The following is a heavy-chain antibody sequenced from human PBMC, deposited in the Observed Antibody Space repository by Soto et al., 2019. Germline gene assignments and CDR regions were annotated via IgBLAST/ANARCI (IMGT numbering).Heavy chain of an antibody. CDR3: ARLDNWGSIHYYYYMDV. Sequence: ASVKVSCKASGYTFTSYGISWVRQAPGQGLEWMGWISAYNGNTNYAQKLQGRVTMTTDTSTSTAYMELRSLRSDDTAVCYCARLDNWGSIHYYYYMDVWGKGTTVTVSS. CDR2: ISAYNGNT. CDR1: GYTFTSYG. V-gene: IGHV1-18*01. J-gene: IGHJ6*03. D-gene: IGHD7-27*01.